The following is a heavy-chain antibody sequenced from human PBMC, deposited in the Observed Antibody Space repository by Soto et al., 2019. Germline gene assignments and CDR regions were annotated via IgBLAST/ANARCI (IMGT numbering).Heavy chain of an antibody. CDR3: ARPYYYGSGTYYNPPYYYHYMDV. D-gene: IGHD3-10*01. CDR2: IYYSGST. CDR1: GGSLSSSSYY. Sequence: PSETLSLTCTVSGGSLSSSSYYWGWIRQPPGKGLEWIGSIYYSGSTYYNPSLKSRVTISVDTSKNQFSLKLSSVTAADTAVYYCARPYYYGSGTYYNPPYYYHYMDVWGKGTTVPVSS. V-gene: IGHV4-39*01. J-gene: IGHJ6*03.